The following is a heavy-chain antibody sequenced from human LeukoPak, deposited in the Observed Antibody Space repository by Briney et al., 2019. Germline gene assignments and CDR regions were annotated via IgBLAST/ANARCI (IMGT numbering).Heavy chain of an antibody. CDR1: GFIFSSYW. CDR2: IKRDGSAI. J-gene: IGHJ2*01. V-gene: IGHV3-7*01. Sequence: GGSLRLSCAASGFIFSSYWMTWVRQAPGKGLEWVANIKRDGSAINYVDSVKGRFTISRDSAKNSLYLQLNSLRAEDTAVYYCARDLTGRFGYLDLWGRGTLVTVSS. CDR3: ARDLTGRFGYLDL. D-gene: IGHD7-27*01.